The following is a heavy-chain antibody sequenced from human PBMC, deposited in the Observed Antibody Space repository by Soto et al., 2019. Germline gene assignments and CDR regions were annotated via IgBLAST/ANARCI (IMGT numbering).Heavy chain of an antibody. V-gene: IGHV4-31*03. J-gene: IGHJ5*02. CDR3: ARARAAEDSSWFDP. CDR2: IYYSGST. D-gene: IGHD2-15*01. CDR1: GGSISSGGYY. Sequence: SETLSLTCTVSGGSISSGGYYWSWIRQHPGKGLEWIGYIYYSGSTYYNPSLKSRVTISVDTSKNQFSLKLSSVTAADTAVYYCARARAAEDSSWFDPWGQGTLVTVSS.